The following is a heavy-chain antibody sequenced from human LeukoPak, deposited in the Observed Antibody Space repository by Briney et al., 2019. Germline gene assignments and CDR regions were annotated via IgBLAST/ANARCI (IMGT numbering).Heavy chain of an antibody. D-gene: IGHD5-12*01. Sequence: GGSLRLSCTASGFTFCDYAMSWVRQARGKGREGGGIIRSKAYGGTTEYAGSVKGRFTISRDDSKSIAYLQMNSLKTEDTAVYYCTRDGYSGYASWFDPWGQGTLVTVSS. V-gene: IGHV3-49*04. CDR3: TRDGYSGYASWFDP. J-gene: IGHJ5*02. CDR1: GFTFCDYA. CDR2: IRSKAYGGTT.